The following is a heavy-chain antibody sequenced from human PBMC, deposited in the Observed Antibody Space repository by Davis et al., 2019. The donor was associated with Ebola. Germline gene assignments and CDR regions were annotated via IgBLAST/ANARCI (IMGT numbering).Heavy chain of an antibody. CDR1: AYSTSRGFS. CDR2: IDHSWST. V-gene: IGHV4-38-2*02. D-gene: IGHD5-12*01. J-gene: IGHJ4*02. Sequence: MPSETLSLTCTVSAYSTSRGFSWGCIRRPHGKGLEWIGSIDHSWSTYYNPSLKSRVTISVDTSKNQFSLKLSSVTDADTAVYYCARQREGGLYSGYEWVDYWGQGTLVTVSS. CDR3: ARQREGGLYSGYEWVDY.